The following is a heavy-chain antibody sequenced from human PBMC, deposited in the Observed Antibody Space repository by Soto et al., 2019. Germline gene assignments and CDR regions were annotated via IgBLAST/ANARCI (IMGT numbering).Heavy chain of an antibody. CDR1: GGTFSTYG. D-gene: IGHD4-17*01. V-gene: IGHV1-69*13. J-gene: IGHJ4*02. CDR2: IIPKFGTT. CDR3: ARGLDPYYGGNSLSLDY. Sequence: ASVKVSCKASGGTFSTYGMNWVRLAPGQGLEWMGGIIPKFGTTNYAQKFQGRVTITADESTNTAYMELNYLRSEDTAVYFCARGLDPYYGGNSLSLDYWGQGTLVTVSS.